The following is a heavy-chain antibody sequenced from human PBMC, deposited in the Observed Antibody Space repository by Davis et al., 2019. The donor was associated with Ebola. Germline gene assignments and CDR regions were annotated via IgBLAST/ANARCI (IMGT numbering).Heavy chain of an antibody. Sequence: MPGGSLRLSCTVSGGSISSHYWSWIRQPPGKGLELIGYIYNSGSTKYNPSLKSRVTISVDTAKNQFSLKLSSVTAADTAVYYCARHGVPAAAGMDVWGQGTTVTVSS. J-gene: IGHJ6*02. D-gene: IGHD2-2*01. CDR3: ARHGVPAAAGMDV. V-gene: IGHV4-59*08. CDR1: GGSISSHY. CDR2: IYNSGST.